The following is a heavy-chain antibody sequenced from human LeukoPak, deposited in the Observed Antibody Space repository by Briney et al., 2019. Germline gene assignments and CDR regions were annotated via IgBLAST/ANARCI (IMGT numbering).Heavy chain of an antibody. CDR3: ARDFWSGYPHNWFDP. D-gene: IGHD3-3*01. CDR2: INPNSGGT. CDR1: GYTFTGYY. Sequence: GASVKVSCKASGYTFTGYYMHWVRQAPGQGLEWMGWINPNSGGTNYAQKFQGRVTMTRDTSISTAYMELSRLRSDDTAVYYCARDFWSGYPHNWFDPWGQGTLDTVSS. J-gene: IGHJ5*02. V-gene: IGHV1-2*02.